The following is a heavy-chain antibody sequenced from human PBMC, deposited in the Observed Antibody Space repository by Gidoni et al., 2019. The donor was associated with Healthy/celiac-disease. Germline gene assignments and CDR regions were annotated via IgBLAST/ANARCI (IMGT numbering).Heavy chain of an antibody. D-gene: IGHD3-10*01. CDR3: ARGFGGTSHYFDY. Sequence: QVQLQQWGAGLFTPSETLSLPCAVYGGSFSGYYWSWIRQPPGQGLEWIEEINHSGSTTYSPSLKSRVTISVDTSKNQFSLKLSAVTAADTAVYYCARGFGGTSHYFDYWGQGTLVTVSS. CDR1: GGSFSGYY. V-gene: IGHV4-34*01. CDR2: INHSGST. J-gene: IGHJ4*02.